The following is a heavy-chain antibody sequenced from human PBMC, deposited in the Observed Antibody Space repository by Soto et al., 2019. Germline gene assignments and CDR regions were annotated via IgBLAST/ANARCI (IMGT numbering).Heavy chain of an antibody. D-gene: IGHD3-22*01. CDR2: IYHSGST. V-gene: IGHV4-4*02. CDR1: GGSISSSNW. J-gene: IGHJ4*02. CDR3: ARSADYYHSSGVFDY. Sequence: SETLSLTCAVSGGSISSSNWWSCVRQPPGKGLEWIGEIYHSGSTNYNPPLKSRVTISVDKSKNQFSLKLSSATAADTAVYYCARSADYYHSSGVFDYWGQGTLVTVSS.